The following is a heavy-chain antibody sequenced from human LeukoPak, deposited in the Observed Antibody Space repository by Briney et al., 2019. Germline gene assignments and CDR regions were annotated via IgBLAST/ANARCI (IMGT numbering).Heavy chain of an antibody. D-gene: IGHD3-22*01. J-gene: IGHJ3*02. CDR1: RFTFDDYI. CDR2: ISWDGETT. Sequence: GGSLRLSCAASRFTFDDYIMHWVRHAPGKGLEWVSLISWDGETTYYADSVKGRFTTSRDNSKNSLYLQMNSLRSEDTALYYCAKARGLIGGAFDIWGQGTMVTVSS. V-gene: IGHV3-43*01. CDR3: AKARGLIGGAFDI.